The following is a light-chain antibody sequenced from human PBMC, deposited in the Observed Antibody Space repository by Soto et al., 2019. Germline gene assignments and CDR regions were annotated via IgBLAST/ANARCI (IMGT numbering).Light chain of an antibody. CDR2: AAS. J-gene: IGKJ1*01. V-gene: IGKV1-27*01. Sequence: DIQMTQSPSSLSASVGDRVTITCRASQGISSYLAWYQQRPGKVPKVLIYAASTLHSGVPSRFSGSGSGTDFTLTISNVKPEDVATYYCKNYYNAPETFGQGTTVEIK. CDR1: QGISSY. CDR3: KNYYNAPET.